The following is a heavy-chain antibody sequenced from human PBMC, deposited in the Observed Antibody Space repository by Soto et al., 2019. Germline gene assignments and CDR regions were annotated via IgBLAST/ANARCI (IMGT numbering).Heavy chain of an antibody. CDR1: GFSLSTSGVG. V-gene: IGHV2-5*02. Sequence: SGPTLVNPTQTLTLTCTFSGFSLSTSGVGVGWIRQPPGKALEWLALIYWDDDKRYSPSLKSRLTITKDTSKNQVVLTMTNMDPVDTATYYCAHRHPPMYYSSGAAFDYWGQGTLVTVSS. J-gene: IGHJ4*02. CDR2: IYWDDDK. CDR3: AHRHPPMYYSSGAAFDY. D-gene: IGHD6-19*01.